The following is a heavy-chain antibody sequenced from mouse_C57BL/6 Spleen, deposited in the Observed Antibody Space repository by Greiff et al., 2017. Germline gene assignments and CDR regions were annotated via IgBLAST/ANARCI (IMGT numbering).Heavy chain of an antibody. CDR1: GYTFTEYT. CDR2: FYPGSGSI. Sequence: QVQLQQSGAELVKPGASVKLSCKASGYTFTEYTIHWVKQRSGQGLEWIGWFYPGSGSIKYNEKFKDKATLTADKSSSTVYMELSRLTSEDSAVYFCARHEEAYSNYGDNFDYWGQGTTLTVSS. CDR3: ARHEEAYSNYGDNFDY. J-gene: IGHJ2*01. V-gene: IGHV1-62-2*01. D-gene: IGHD2-5*01.